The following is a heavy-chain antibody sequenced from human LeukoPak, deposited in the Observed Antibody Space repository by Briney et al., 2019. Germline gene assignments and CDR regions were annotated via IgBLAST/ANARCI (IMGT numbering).Heavy chain of an antibody. CDR3: ARDIGGSWNDGDY. CDR2: INPNSGGT. Sequence: ASVKVSYKASGYTFTGYFMYWVRQAPGQGLEWMGWINPNSGGTNYAQKFQGRVTMTRDTSISTAYMELSRLRSDDTAVYYCARDIGGSWNDGDYWGQGTLVTVSS. J-gene: IGHJ4*02. V-gene: IGHV1-2*02. CDR1: GYTFTGYF. D-gene: IGHD1-1*01.